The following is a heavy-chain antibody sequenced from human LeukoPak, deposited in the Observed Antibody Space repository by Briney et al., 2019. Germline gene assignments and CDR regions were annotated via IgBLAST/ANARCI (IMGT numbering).Heavy chain of an antibody. V-gene: IGHV1-69*04. CDR3: ARQRTVTTHPED. CDR1: GGTFSSYA. Sequence: ASVKVSCKASGGTFSSYAISWVRQAPGQGLEWMGRIIPILGIANYAQKFQGRVTITADKSTSTAYMELSSLRSEDTAVYYCARQRTVTTHPEDWGQGTLVTVSS. J-gene: IGHJ4*02. CDR2: IIPILGIA. D-gene: IGHD4-17*01.